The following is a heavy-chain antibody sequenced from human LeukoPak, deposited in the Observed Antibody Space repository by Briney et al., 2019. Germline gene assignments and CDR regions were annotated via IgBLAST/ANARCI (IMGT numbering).Heavy chain of an antibody. CDR3: ARGSSSGSYYGKVDSVDY. J-gene: IGHJ4*02. V-gene: IGHV3-21*01. D-gene: IGHD1-26*01. CDR1: GFTXSXXS. CDR2: IXXXSYI. Sequence: GGSLRLSCAASGFTXSXXSXXXVXXAXXXXXXXXXXIXXXSYIYYADSVKGRFTISRDNAKNSLYLQMNSLRAEDTAVYYCARGSSSGSYYGKVDSVDYWGQGTLVTVSS.